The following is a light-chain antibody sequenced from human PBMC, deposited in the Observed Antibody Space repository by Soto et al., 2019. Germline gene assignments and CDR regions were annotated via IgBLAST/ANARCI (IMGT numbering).Light chain of an antibody. J-gene: IGKJ1*01. Sequence: DIQITQSPASLSACVVDIVTITCRASQGIRNDLNWYQEKPGKAPKRLIYSASSLQSGVPSRFSGSGSGTEFTLTISSLQPEDIATYYCLQHNSYPWTFGQGTKVDIK. V-gene: IGKV1-17*01. CDR3: LQHNSYPWT. CDR2: SAS. CDR1: QGIRND.